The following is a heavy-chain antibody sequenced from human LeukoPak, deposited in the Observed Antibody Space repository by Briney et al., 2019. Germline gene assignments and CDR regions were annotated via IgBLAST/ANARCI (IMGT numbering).Heavy chain of an antibody. CDR3: ARERRFLEWLFDEGFDP. Sequence: SETLSLTCTVSGGSVSSGSYYWSWIRQPAGKGLEWIGRIYTSGSTNYNPSLKSRVTISVDTSKNQFSLKLSSVTAADTAVYYCARERRFLEWLFDEGFDPWGQGTLVTVSS. CDR1: GGSVSSGSYY. D-gene: IGHD3-3*01. V-gene: IGHV4-61*02. J-gene: IGHJ5*02. CDR2: IYTSGST.